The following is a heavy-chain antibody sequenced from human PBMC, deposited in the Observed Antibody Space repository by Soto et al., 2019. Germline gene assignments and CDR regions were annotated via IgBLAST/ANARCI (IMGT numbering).Heavy chain of an antibody. CDR2: IRSKANSYAT. J-gene: IGHJ6*03. V-gene: IGHV3-73*01. Sequence: GGSLRLSCAASGFTFSGSAMHWVRQASGKGLEWVGRIRSKANSYATAYAASVKGRFTISRDDSKNTAYLQMNSLKTEDTAVYYCTRLLGYYDFWSGPPYMDVWGKGTTVTVSS. CDR1: GFTFSGSA. D-gene: IGHD3-3*01. CDR3: TRLLGYYDFWSGPPYMDV.